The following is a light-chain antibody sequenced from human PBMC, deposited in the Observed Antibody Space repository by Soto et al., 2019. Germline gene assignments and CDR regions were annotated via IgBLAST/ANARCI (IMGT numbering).Light chain of an antibody. V-gene: IGLV2-11*01. CDR2: DVS. Sequence: QSALTQPRSVSGSLGQSVTISCTGTSSDVGTYNYVSWYQQHPGKAPKVMFYDVSERPSGVPDRFSGSKSGNTASLTISGLKAEDEADYYCCSYAGSPRYVLGTGTKVTVL. CDR1: SSDVGTYNY. CDR3: CSYAGSPRYV. J-gene: IGLJ1*01.